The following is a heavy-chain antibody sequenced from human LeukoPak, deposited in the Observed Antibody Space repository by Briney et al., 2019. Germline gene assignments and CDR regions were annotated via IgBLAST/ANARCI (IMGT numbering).Heavy chain of an antibody. CDR2: ISYDGSNK. D-gene: IGHD5-24*01. J-gene: IGHJ4*02. Sequence: GRSLRLSCAASGFTFSNYGVHWVRQAPGKGLEWVAVISYDGSNKYYADSVKGRFTISRDNSKNTLYLQMNSLRAEDTAVYYCAKAGMATYFEREDYWGQGTLVTVSS. CDR1: GFTFSNYG. CDR3: AKAGMATYFEREDY. V-gene: IGHV3-30*18.